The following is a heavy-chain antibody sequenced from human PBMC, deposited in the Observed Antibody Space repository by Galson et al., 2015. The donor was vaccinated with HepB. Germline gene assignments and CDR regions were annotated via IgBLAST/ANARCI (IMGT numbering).Heavy chain of an antibody. D-gene: IGHD6-19*01. CDR1: KFIFKNYA. J-gene: IGHJ4*02. CDR3: AKDPYLYSALAGTMAGFDY. CDR2: ISASGDHT. V-gene: IGHV3-23*01. Sequence: SLRLSCAASKFIFKNYAMSWVRQAPGKGLEWISSISASGDHTYYGDSVKGRFTISRDNSKNTLYLQMNSLRAEDTALYYCAKDPYLYSALAGTMAGFDYWGQGTLVTVSS.